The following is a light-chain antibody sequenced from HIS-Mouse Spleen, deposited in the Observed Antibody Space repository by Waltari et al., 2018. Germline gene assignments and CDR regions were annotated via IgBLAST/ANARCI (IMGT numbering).Light chain of an antibody. V-gene: IGLV2-14*01. J-gene: IGLJ2*01. CDR1: SSDVGGYNY. CDR3: SSYTSSSTLV. Sequence: QSALTQPASVSGSPGQSITISCPGPSSDVGGYNYVSWYQQPPGKAPKLMIYEVSNRPSGVSNRFSGSKSGNTASLTISGLQAEDEADYYCSSYTSSSTLVFGGGTKLTVL. CDR2: EVS.